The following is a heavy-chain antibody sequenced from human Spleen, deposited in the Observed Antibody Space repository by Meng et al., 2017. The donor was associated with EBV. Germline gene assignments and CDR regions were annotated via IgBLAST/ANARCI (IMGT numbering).Heavy chain of an antibody. CDR2: IFSMFGTT. D-gene: IGHD3-3*01. CDR3: AIGITFFGVVRS. J-gene: IGHJ4*02. V-gene: IGHV1-69*06. CDR1: GYTFTSYG. Sequence: QVQMVQPGAEVRKPVASVRVSCKASGYTFTSYGISWVRQAPGQGLEWMAGIFSMFGTTNNTQKFQGRVTVTADRSTNTAYMELSSPRSEDTAVYYCAIGITFFGVVRSWGQGTLVTVSS.